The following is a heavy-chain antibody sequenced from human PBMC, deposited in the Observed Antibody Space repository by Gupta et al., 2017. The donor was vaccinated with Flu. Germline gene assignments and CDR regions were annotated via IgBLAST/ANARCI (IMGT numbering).Heavy chain of an antibody. CDR3: AKEVEVYALLLGALDD. J-gene: IGHJ4*02. CDR1: GFTFDDYT. D-gene: IGHD2-8*01. V-gene: IGHV3-43*01. Sequence: EVQLVESGGVLVQPGGSLRLSCAASGFTFDDYTMHWVRQAPGKGLEWVSLISWDGASTFYADSVKGRFTISRDNSKNSLYLQMNSLTTEDTALYYCAKEVEVYALLLGALDDWGQGTLVTVSS. CDR2: ISWDGAST.